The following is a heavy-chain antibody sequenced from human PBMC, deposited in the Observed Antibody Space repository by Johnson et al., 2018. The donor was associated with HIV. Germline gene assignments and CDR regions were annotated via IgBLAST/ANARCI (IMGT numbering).Heavy chain of an antibody. D-gene: IGHD1-26*01. Sequence: QVQLVESGGGVVQPGRSLRLSCAAFGFSFSSYGIHWVRQAPGQGLEWVAYISYHVGNRYYADSVKGRFTISRDNSKNTLYLQMHSLRAEDTAVYYCAKEGRELLGGTFDIWGQGTMVTVSS. J-gene: IGHJ3*02. CDR1: GFSFSSYG. CDR3: AKEGRELLGGTFDI. V-gene: IGHV3-30*18. CDR2: ISYHVGNR.